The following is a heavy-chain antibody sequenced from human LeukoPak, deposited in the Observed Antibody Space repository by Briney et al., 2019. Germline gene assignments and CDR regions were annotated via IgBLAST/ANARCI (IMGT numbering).Heavy chain of an antibody. Sequence: GGSLRLSCAASGFTFSSYAMHWVRQAPGKGLEWVAVMSYEETYKNYAEAVKSRFTISRDDSKNTLFLQMSSLRPEDTAVYYCARDFGVIRRSWGQGTLVSVSS. CDR2: MSYEETYK. J-gene: IGHJ5*02. CDR1: GFTFSSYA. D-gene: IGHD3-3*01. V-gene: IGHV3-30-3*01. CDR3: ARDFGVIRRS.